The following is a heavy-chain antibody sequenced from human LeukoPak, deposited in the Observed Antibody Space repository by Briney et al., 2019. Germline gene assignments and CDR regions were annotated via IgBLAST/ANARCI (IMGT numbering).Heavy chain of an antibody. D-gene: IGHD3-22*01. Sequence: SETLSLTCNVSGGSISSYYWSWIRQPPGKGLEWFAYVFYSGSTNYNPSLKSRVTISVDTSKNRFSLKLSSVTTADTAVYYCARGAYYYDTNDWGQGTLVTVSS. CDR2: VFYSGST. V-gene: IGHV4-59*01. J-gene: IGHJ4*02. CDR3: ARGAYYYDTND. CDR1: GGSISSYY.